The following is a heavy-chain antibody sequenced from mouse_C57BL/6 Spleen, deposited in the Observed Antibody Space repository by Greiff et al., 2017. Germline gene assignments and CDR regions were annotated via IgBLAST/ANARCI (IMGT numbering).Heavy chain of an antibody. Sequence: VQLQQSGAELVKPGASVKISCKASGYAFSSYWMNWVKQRPGKGLEWIGQIYPGDGDTNYNGKFKGKATLTADKYSSTAYMQLSSLTSEDSAVYFCARGGYGSAFDYWGQGTTLTVSS. CDR1: GYAFSSYW. J-gene: IGHJ2*01. CDR2: IYPGDGDT. CDR3: ARGGYGSAFDY. V-gene: IGHV1-80*01. D-gene: IGHD1-1*01.